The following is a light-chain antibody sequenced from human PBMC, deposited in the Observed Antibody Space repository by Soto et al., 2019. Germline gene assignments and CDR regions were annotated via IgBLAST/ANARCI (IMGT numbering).Light chain of an antibody. CDR1: QLIXSS. V-gene: IGKV1-5*03. J-gene: IGKJ1*01. Sequence: IQMTQSPSRLCASVGEGVTISCLASQLIXSSLAWYQEKPGKAPKVLIFXASTLESGVPSRFSGSGCGTEITITISSLQPYDVETYYCQQYNSYWTFGQGTKVDIK. CDR2: XAS. CDR3: QQYNSYWT.